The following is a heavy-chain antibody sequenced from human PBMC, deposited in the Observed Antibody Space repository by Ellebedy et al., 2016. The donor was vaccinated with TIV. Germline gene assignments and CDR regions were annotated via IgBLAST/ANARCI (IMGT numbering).Heavy chain of an antibody. J-gene: IGHJ3*02. D-gene: IGHD3-3*01. CDR3: AKDRIGGIPDAFDI. CDR2: TDSDGRSI. CDR1: GFTFTRFW. Sequence: GESLKISXAATGFTFTRFWMHWVRQAPGKGLVWVARTDSDGRSIHYADSVKGRFTISRDNSKNTLYLQMNSLRAEDTAVYYCAKDRIGGIPDAFDIWGRGTMVTVSS. V-gene: IGHV3-74*01.